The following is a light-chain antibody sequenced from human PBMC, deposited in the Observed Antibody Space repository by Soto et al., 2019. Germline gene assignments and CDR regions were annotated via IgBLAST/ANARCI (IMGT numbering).Light chain of an antibody. CDR3: QQYDNSPLT. V-gene: IGKV3D-20*01. Sequence: EIVLTQSPATLSLSPGERTALSSGASQSVSSNYLAWYQQKPGLAPRLLIYGASSRATGIPDRFSGSGSGTDFTLTISSLEPEDFAVYYCQQYDNSPLTFGGGTKVDIK. J-gene: IGKJ4*01. CDR2: GAS. CDR1: QSVSSNY.